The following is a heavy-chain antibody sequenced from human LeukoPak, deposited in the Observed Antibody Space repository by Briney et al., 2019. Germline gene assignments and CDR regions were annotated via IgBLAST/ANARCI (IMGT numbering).Heavy chain of an antibody. Sequence: GGSPRLSCVASGFTFSSYEMNWVRQAPGKGLEWVSYISSSGRTFYYADSVKGRFTISRDNGKNSLYLQMNSLRVEDTAVYYCARDSRGSSWFFDYWGQGALVTVSS. CDR1: GFTFSSYE. V-gene: IGHV3-48*03. D-gene: IGHD6-13*01. J-gene: IGHJ4*02. CDR3: ARDSRGSSWFFDY. CDR2: ISSSGRTF.